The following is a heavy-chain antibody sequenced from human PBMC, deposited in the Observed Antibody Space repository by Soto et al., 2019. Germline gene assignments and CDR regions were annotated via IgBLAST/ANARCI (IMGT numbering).Heavy chain of an antibody. CDR3: ARGISGYYFYYYYGMDV. CDR1: GGSISSYY. D-gene: IGHD3-22*01. J-gene: IGHJ6*02. V-gene: IGHV4-59*01. CDR2: IYYSGST. Sequence: QVQLQESGPGLVKPSETLSLTCTVSGGSISSYYWSWIRQPPGKGLAWIGYIYYSGSTNYNPSLNSRVTISVDTSKNQFSLKLSTVTAADTAVYYCARGISGYYFYYYYGMDVWGQGTTVTVSS.